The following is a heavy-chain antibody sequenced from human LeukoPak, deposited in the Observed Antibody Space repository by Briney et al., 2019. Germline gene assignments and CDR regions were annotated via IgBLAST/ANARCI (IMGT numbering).Heavy chain of an antibody. CDR1: GFTFSSYA. CDR3: AKRRGSGWPYYFDY. CDR2: ISGSGGST. V-gene: IGHV3-23*01. D-gene: IGHD6-19*01. Sequence: EGSLRLSCAVSGFTFSSYAMSWVRQAPGKGLEWVSAISGSGGSTYYADSVKGRFTISRDNSKNTLYLQMNSLRAEDTAVYYCAKRRGSGWPYYFDYWGQGTLVTVSS. J-gene: IGHJ4*02.